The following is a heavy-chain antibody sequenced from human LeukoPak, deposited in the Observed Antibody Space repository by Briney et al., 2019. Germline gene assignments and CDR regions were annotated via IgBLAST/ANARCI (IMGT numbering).Heavy chain of an antibody. CDR3: ARVLGRQIAVAGDDY. Sequence: ASVKVSCKASGYTFTDHGVHWVRQAPGQGLEWMGWISTYNGNTHYVQNLQDRVAMTTDASTSTAFMELRSLRSDDTAVYYCARVLGRQIAVAGDDYWGQGILVTVSS. D-gene: IGHD6-19*01. CDR1: GYTFTDHG. CDR2: ISTYNGNT. V-gene: IGHV1-18*01. J-gene: IGHJ4*02.